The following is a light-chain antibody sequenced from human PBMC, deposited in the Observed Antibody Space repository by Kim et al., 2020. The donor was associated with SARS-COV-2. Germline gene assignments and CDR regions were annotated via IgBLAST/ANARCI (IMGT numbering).Light chain of an antibody. Sequence: VSPGERAPLFWRASESVGINVAWYKQIPGQTPRLHIYHASARATGVPARFSGTGSGTEFTLTISSLQSEDLAVYYCLQYNNWPPWTFGQGTKLEIK. CDR2: HAS. J-gene: IGKJ1*01. CDR3: LQYNNWPPWT. V-gene: IGKV3-15*01. CDR1: ESVGIN.